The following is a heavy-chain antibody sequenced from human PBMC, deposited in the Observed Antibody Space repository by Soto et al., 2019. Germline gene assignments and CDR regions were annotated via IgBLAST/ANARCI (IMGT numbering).Heavy chain of an antibody. J-gene: IGHJ4*02. CDR3: AKDLREELYYDILTGLYYTYYFDY. CDR2: ISGSGGST. D-gene: IGHD3-9*01. V-gene: IGHV3-23*01. CDR1: GFTFSSYA. Sequence: GGSLRLSCAASGFTFSSYAMSWVRQAPGKGLEWVSAISGSGGSTYYADSVKGRFTISRDNSKNTLYLQMNSLRAEDTAVYYCAKDLREELYYDILTGLYYTYYFDYWGQGTLVTVSS.